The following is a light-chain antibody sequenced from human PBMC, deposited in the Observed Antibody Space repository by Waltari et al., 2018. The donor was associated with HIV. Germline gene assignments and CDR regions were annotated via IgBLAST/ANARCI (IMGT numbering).Light chain of an antibody. CDR1: QDSSNS. CDR3: QQLNTYPHT. Sequence: DIHLTRSPSFLSASVGDRVTITCRASQDSSNSVAWYQQRPGKAPKLLMYSTSTLQSGVPSRFRGSRSRTEFTLTIASLQAEDFATYFCQQLNTYPHTFGQGTKVEI. J-gene: IGKJ2*01. CDR2: STS. V-gene: IGKV1-9*01.